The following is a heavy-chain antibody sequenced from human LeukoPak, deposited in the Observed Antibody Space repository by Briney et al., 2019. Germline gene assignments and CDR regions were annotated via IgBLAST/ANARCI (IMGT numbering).Heavy chain of an antibody. J-gene: IGHJ2*01. V-gene: IGHV4-61*02. CDR2: IYPSGST. CDR3: ARDLDSSGYKWYFDL. D-gene: IGHD3-22*01. Sequence: TLSLTCTVSGGSISSGSYYWSWIRQPAGKGLQWIGRIYPSGSTYYNPSLKSRVTISVDRSKNQFSLKLSSVTAADTAVYYCARDLDSSGYKWYFDLWGRGTLVTVSS. CDR1: GGSISSGSYY.